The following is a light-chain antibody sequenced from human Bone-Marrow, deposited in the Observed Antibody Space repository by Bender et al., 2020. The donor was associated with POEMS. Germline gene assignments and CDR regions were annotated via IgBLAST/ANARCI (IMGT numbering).Light chain of an antibody. V-gene: IGLV1-44*01. CDR2: SSH. CDR3: AVWDDSLNGWV. CDR1: SSNVGINT. J-gene: IGLJ3*02. Sequence: QSVLTQPPSASGTPGQRVTITCSGSSSNVGINTVAWYQHLPGTAPKLLIYSSHRRPSEVPDRFSGSRSGTSASLAISGLQSEDEADYYCAVWDDSLNGWVFGGGTKLTVL.